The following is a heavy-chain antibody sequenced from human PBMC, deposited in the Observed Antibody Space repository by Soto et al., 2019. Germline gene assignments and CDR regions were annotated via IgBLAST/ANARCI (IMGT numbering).Heavy chain of an antibody. V-gene: IGHV1-69*13. CDR2: FIAMLGTP. D-gene: IGHD5-18*01. CDR1: GGTFGSRG. Sequence: SVKVSCKASGGTFGSRGIAWVRQAPGQGLEWMGGFIAMLGTPTYAKKVQGRATISADESLTSSYLELRSLRSGDTGVYFCARGAMANFDYWGQGTVVTVSS. J-gene: IGHJ4*02. CDR3: ARGAMANFDY.